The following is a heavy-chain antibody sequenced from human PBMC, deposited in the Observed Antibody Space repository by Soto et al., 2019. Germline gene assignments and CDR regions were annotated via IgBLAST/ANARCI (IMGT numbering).Heavy chain of an antibody. CDR1: GFTFSSYA. CDR2: ISGSGGDT. CDR3: AKDRLLGYFDYWDY. J-gene: IGHJ4*02. Sequence: LRLSCLASGFTFSSYAMTWVRQAPGKGLEWVSGISGSGGDTYYADSVRGRFTISRDKSKNTLYLQMNSLRAEDTAVYYCAKDRLLGYFDYWDYWGQGTLVTVSS. D-gene: IGHD3-9*01. V-gene: IGHV3-23*01.